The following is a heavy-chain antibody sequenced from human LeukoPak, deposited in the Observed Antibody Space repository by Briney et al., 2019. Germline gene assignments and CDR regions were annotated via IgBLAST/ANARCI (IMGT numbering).Heavy chain of an antibody. J-gene: IGHJ4*02. V-gene: IGHV3-66*01. D-gene: IGHD3-22*01. CDR2: IYSGGST. CDR1: GFTVSSNY. CDR3: ARDVRSRGSSGYYHDY. Sequence: GGSLRLSCAASGFTVSSNYMSWVRQAPGKGLEWVSVIYSGGSTYYADSVKGRFTISRDNSRNTLYLQMNSLRAEDTAVYYSARDVRSRGSSGYYHDYWGQGTLVTVSS.